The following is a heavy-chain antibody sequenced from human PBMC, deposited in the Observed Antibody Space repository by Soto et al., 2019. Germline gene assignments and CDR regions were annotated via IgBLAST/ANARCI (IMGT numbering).Heavy chain of an antibody. Sequence: PSETLSLTCTVSGGSISSYYWSWIRQPPGKGREWIASIYHGGTTFYNPSLKSRITISVDTSNNQFSLKLTSVTAADTAVYYCARVHVMVVAGSTFDYWGHGTLVTVSS. CDR3: ARVHVMVVAGSTFDY. CDR1: GGSISSYY. D-gene: IGHD6-19*01. V-gene: IGHV4-59*08. CDR2: IYHGGTT. J-gene: IGHJ4*01.